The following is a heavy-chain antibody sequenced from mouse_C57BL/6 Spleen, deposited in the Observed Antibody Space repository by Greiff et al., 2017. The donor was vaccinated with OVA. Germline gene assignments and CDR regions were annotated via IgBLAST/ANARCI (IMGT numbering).Heavy chain of an antibody. CDR1: GYTFTSYW. Sequence: QVQLQQPGAELVKPGASVKLSCKASGYTFTSYWMHWVKQRPGQGLEWIGMIHPNSGSTNYNEKFKSKATLTVDKSSSTAYMQLSSLTSEDSAVYYCARSPTTVVGYYYAMDYWGQGTSVTVSS. CDR2: IHPNSGST. CDR3: ARSPTTVVGYYYAMDY. J-gene: IGHJ4*01. V-gene: IGHV1-64*01. D-gene: IGHD1-1*01.